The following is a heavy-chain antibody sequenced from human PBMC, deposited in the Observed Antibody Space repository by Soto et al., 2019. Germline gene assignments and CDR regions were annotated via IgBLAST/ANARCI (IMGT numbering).Heavy chain of an antibody. V-gene: IGHV2-5*02. D-gene: IGHD3-22*01. CDR3: AHLTYYYDSSGYYSRAEYFQH. CDR2: IYWDDDK. Sequence: QITLKESGPTLVKPTQPLTLTCTFSGFSLSTSGVGVGWIRQPPGKALEWLALIYWDDDKRYSPSLKSRLTITKDTSKNQVVLTITNMHPVDTATYYCAHLTYYYDSSGYYSRAEYFQHCGQVTLVTVSS. CDR1: GFSLSTSGVG. J-gene: IGHJ1*01.